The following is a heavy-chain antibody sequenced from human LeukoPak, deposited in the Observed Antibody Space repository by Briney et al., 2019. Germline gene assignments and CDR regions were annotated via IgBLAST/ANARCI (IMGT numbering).Heavy chain of an antibody. CDR2: IKQDGSEK. D-gene: IGHD6-6*01. CDR3: ARADSSIAARLSRSSIFNYYYYMDV. Sequence: GGSLRLSCAASEFTFISYWMTWVRQAPGKGLEWVANIKQDGSEKYYVDSVKGRFTISRDNAKNSLYLQMNSLRAEDTAVYYCARADSSIAARLSRSSIFNYYYYMDVWGKGTTVTVSS. V-gene: IGHV3-7*01. CDR1: EFTFISYW. J-gene: IGHJ6*03.